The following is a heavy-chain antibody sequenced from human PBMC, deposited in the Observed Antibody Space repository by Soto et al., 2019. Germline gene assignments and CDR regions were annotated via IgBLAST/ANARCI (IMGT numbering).Heavy chain of an antibody. CDR3: ARIPTRGDVDYFDY. Sequence: SETLSLTCAIYGLSYSGYLWILIRQTPGKGLEWIGYINYSGNTNYNPSLKSRVTISIETSKNQFSLKLSSVTAADTAIYFCARIPTRGDVDYFDYWGQGTLVTVSS. J-gene: IGHJ4*02. CDR1: GLSYSGYL. V-gene: IGHV4-59*08. CDR2: INYSGNT. D-gene: IGHD5-12*01.